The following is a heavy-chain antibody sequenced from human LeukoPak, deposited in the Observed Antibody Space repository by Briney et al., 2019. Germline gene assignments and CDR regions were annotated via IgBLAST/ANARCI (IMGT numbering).Heavy chain of an antibody. J-gene: IGHJ6*04. CDR1: GFTFSSYA. CDR2: ISYDGSNK. D-gene: IGHD2-21*02. V-gene: IGHV3-30*04. CDR3: ARDLCGGDCYSKWDYYNGTDV. Sequence: PGRSLRLSCAASGFTFSSYAMHWVRQAPGKGLEWVAVISYDGSNKYYADSVKGRFTISRDNSKNTLYLQMNSLRAEDTAVYYCARDLCGGDCYSKWDYYNGTDVTGKGTTVSVSS.